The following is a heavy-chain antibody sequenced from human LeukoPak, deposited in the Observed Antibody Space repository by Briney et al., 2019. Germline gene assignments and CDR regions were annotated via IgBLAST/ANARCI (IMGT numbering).Heavy chain of an antibody. CDR2: MSPNSGNT. CDR3: ETGGRRFGYTTTDY. D-gene: IGHD5-24*01. J-gene: IGHJ4*02. Sequence: GASVKVSCKASRYTFTSYHSNWVRQAAGQGVEGMGWMSPNSGNTGYAQKFQGRITITRNTSISTAYMELSSLRSEDTAVYYCETGGRRFGYTTTDYWGQGTLVTVSP. V-gene: IGHV1-8*03. CDR1: RYTFTSYH.